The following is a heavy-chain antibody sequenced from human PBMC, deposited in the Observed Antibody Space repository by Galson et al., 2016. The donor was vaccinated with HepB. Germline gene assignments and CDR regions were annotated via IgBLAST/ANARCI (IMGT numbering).Heavy chain of an antibody. CDR3: ARGHIVATVNYYYYGLDV. V-gene: IGHV1-3*01. Sequence: SVKVSCKASGYTLTSYAIHWVRQAPGQRLEWMGWINAANGDTKYSQKLQGRGTITWDTSANTAYMELSSLRSEDTAVYYCARGHIVATVNYYYYGLDVWGQGTTVTVSS. CDR2: INAANGDT. J-gene: IGHJ6*02. D-gene: IGHD5-12*01. CDR1: GYTLTSYA.